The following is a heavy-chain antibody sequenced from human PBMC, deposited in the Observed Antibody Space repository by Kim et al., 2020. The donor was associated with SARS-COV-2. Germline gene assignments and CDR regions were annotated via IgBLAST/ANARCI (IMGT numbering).Heavy chain of an antibody. J-gene: IGHJ6*02. D-gene: IGHD3-10*01. V-gene: IGHV3-13*01. CDR3: ARNNGWGGYYKNYYYYGMDV. Sequence: GGSLRLSCAASGFTFSSYDMHWVRQATGKGLEWVSAIGTAGDTYYPGAVKGRFTISRENAKNSLYLQMNSLGAGDKAVYYCARNNGWGGYYKNYYYYGMDVWGQGTTVTVSS. CDR1: GFTFSSYD. CDR2: IGTAGDT.